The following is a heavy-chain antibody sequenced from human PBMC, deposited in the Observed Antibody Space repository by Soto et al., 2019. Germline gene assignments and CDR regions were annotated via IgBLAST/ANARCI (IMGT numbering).Heavy chain of an antibody. CDR2: IIPVFRTA. V-gene: IGHV1-69*01. CDR1: GGTFSSYV. D-gene: IGHD3-10*01. CDR3: ATCLYGSGSDI. Sequence: QVQLVQSGAEVKKSGSSVKVSCKAFGGTFSSYVISWVRQAPGQGLEWMGGIIPVFRTAKYAQRFQGRVSTTVDESTTTTYMGRSSLRANDTAVYFCATCLYGSGSDILGQGTMVTVSS. J-gene: IGHJ3*02.